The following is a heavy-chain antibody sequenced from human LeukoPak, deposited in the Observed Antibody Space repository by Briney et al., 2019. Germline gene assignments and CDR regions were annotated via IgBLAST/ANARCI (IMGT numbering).Heavy chain of an antibody. D-gene: IGHD3-9*01. Sequence: EASVKVSCKASGYTFTSYYMHWVRQAPGQGLEWMGWINPNSGGTNSAQKFQGRVTMTRDTSISTAYMELSRLRSDDTAVYYCARGGGGFDWLSHLDYWGQGTLVTVSS. V-gene: IGHV1-2*02. CDR3: ARGGGGFDWLSHLDY. CDR2: INPNSGGT. J-gene: IGHJ4*02. CDR1: GYTFTSYY.